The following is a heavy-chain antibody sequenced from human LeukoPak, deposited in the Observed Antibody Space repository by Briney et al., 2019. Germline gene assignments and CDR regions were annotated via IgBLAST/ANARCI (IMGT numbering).Heavy chain of an antibody. CDR2: ISSSSSYI. Sequence: GGSLRLSCAASGFTFSSYSMNWVRQAPGKGLEWVSSISSSSSYIYYADSVKGRFTISRDNAKNTLYLQMNSLRAEDTAVYYCARDSVPGSWEFDYWGQGTLVTVSS. V-gene: IGHV3-21*01. J-gene: IGHJ4*02. CDR3: ARDSVPGSWEFDY. CDR1: GFTFSSYS. D-gene: IGHD6-13*01.